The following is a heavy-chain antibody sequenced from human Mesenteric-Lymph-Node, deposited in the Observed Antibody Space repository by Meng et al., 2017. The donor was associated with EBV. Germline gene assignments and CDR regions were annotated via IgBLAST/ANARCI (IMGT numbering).Heavy chain of an antibody. Sequence: VQVQEWGSGMLEPSATLSLTCAVDGESFSGYYWGWIRQPPGKGMEWIGEINHSGTTNYSPSLESRVTISVDTSKNQLSLKLTSLTAADTAVYYCARLGNGHWGQGTLVTVSS. CDR1: GESFSGYY. CDR3: ARLGNGH. CDR2: INHSGTT. V-gene: IGHV4-34*01. J-gene: IGHJ4*02.